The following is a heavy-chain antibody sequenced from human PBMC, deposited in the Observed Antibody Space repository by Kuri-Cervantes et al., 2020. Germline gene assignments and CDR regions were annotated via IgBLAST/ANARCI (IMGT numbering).Heavy chain of an antibody. CDR3: ARGQYRGLFDY. D-gene: IGHD1-14*01. Sequence: GESLKISCKGSGYTFTSYDINWVRQATGQGLEWMGWMNPNSGNTGYAQKFQGRVTMTRNTSISTAYMELSSLRSEDTAVYYCARGQYRGLFDYWGQGTLVTVSS. J-gene: IGHJ4*02. CDR1: GYTFTSYD. CDR2: MNPNSGNT. V-gene: IGHV1-8*01.